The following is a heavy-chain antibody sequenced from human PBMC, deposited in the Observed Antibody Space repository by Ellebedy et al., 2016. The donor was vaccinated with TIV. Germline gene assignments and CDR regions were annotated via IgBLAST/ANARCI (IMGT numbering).Heavy chain of an antibody. V-gene: IGHV6-1*01. D-gene: IGHD3-16*01. Sequence: SQTLSLTXXISGDSVSSNSAAWNWIRQSPSRGLEWLGRTYYRSKWYNDYAVSVKSRITINPDTSKNQFSLQLNSVTPEDTAVYYCARDWGLDGWPNTKTDYWGQGTLVTVSS. CDR1: GDSVSSNSAA. CDR3: ARDWGLDGWPNTKTDY. J-gene: IGHJ4*02. CDR2: TYYRSKWYN.